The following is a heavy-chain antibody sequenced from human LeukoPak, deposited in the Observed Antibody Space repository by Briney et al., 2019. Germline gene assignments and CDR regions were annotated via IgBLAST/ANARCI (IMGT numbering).Heavy chain of an antibody. D-gene: IGHD1-26*01. CDR3: ARDLSGSYDY. V-gene: IGHV1-2*02. CDR1: GYTFTGHY. CDR2: INTHSGGT. J-gene: IGHJ4*02. Sequence: GASVKVSCKASGYTFTGHYIHWVRQAPGQGLEWLGLINTHSGGTNYAQRFQGRVTMARDTSISTAYMELSRLRSDDTAVYSCARDLSGSYDYWGQGTLVTVSS.